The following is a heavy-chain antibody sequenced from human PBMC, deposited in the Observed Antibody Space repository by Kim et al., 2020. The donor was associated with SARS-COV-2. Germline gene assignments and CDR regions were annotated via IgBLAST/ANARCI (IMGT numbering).Heavy chain of an antibody. V-gene: IGHV3-30*18. Sequence: GGSLRLSCSASGFTFSRYGMNWVRQAPGKGLEWVADISNDGSQEFYAHSVRGRFTISRENSKKSLYLEMNSLRAEDTAVYFCAKDLGGGYDFDHWGRGT. CDR3: AKDLGGGYDFDH. CDR2: ISNDGSQE. J-gene: IGHJ4*02. CDR1: GFTFSRYG. D-gene: IGHD5-12*01.